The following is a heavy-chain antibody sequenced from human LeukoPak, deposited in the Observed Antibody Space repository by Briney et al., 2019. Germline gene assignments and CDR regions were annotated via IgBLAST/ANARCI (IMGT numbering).Heavy chain of an antibody. CDR1: GYTFTGYY. Sequence: ASVKVSCTASGYTFTGYYMHWVRQAPGQGLEWMGRINPNSGGTNFAQKFQGRVTMTRDTSISTAYMELSRLRSDDTAVYYCARDRSASWSNFDYWGQGTLVTVSS. V-gene: IGHV1-2*06. CDR2: INPNSGGT. D-gene: IGHD6-13*01. J-gene: IGHJ4*02. CDR3: ARDRSASWSNFDY.